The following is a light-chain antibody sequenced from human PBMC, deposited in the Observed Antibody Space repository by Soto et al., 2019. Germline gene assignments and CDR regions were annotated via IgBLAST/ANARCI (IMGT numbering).Light chain of an antibody. CDR1: NSDVGGYNY. V-gene: IGLV2-8*01. CDR3: TSYAGSSNWV. Sequence: QSVLTQPPSASGSPGQSVTISCTGTNSDVGGYNYVSWYQHHPGKAPKFMIYEVSKRPSGVPDRFSGSKSGNTASLTVSGLQAEDEADYYCTSYAGSSNWVFGGGTKLTVL. J-gene: IGLJ3*02. CDR2: EVS.